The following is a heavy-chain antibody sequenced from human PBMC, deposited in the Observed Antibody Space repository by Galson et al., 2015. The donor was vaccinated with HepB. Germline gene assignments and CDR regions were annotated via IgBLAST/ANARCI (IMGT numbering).Heavy chain of an antibody. D-gene: IGHD3-3*01. CDR2: ISYDGSNK. J-gene: IGHJ4*02. CDR1: GFTFSSYA. Sequence: SLRLSCAASGFTFSSYAMHWVRQAPGKGLEWVAVISYDGSNKYYADSVKGRFTISRDNSKNTLYLQMNSLRAEDTAVYYCARDPAVGFLEWLAIPRPLDYWGQGTLVTVSS. CDR3: ARDPAVGFLEWLAIPRPLDY. V-gene: IGHV3-30-3*01.